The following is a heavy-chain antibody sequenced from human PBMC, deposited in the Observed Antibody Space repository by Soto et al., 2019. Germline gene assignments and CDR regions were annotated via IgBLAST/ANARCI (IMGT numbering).Heavy chain of an antibody. V-gene: IGHV4-59*08. CDR1: GGSISNVY. CDR2: VDYSGNA. CDR3: ARLEGLATISYYFDF. J-gene: IGHJ4*02. D-gene: IGHD3-9*01. Sequence: PSETLSLTCTVSGGSISNVYWNWIRQPPGKGLEWIGYVDYSGNANYNPSLKTRVTISLDTSKSQFSLKLNSVTAADSAVYFCARLEGLATISYYFDFWGQGALVTVSS.